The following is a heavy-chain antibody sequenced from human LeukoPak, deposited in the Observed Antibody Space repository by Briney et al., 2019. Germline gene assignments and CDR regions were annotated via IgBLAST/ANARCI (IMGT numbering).Heavy chain of an antibody. CDR1: GFNFSSYW. CDR3: AILTLDSSGYRRYDAFDI. J-gene: IGHJ3*02. CDR2: IKQDGSEK. Sequence: GGSLRLSCAASGFNFSSYWMSWVRQAPGKGLEWVANIKQDGSEKYYVDSVKGRFTISRDNAKNSLYLQMNSLRAEDTAVYYCAILTLDSSGYRRYDAFDIWGQGTMVTVSS. V-gene: IGHV3-7*01. D-gene: IGHD3-22*01.